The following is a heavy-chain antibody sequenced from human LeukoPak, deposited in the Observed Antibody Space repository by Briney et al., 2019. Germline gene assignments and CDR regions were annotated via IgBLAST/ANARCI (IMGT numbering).Heavy chain of an antibody. Sequence: SETLSLTCNVSGDSISGPYWNWIRQSPGRGLEWIGYTHYTGETNYNPSLKSRLTMSVDTSNNQVYLRLSFVTAADTAVYYCGRNLGSGSDHWGQGTLVTVSS. CDR3: GRNLGSGSDH. D-gene: IGHD3-10*01. V-gene: IGHV4-59*11. J-gene: IGHJ4*02. CDR2: THYTGET. CDR1: GDSISGPY.